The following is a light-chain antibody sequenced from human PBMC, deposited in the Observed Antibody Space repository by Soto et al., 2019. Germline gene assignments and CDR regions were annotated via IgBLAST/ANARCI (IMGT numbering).Light chain of an antibody. J-gene: IGKJ5*01. CDR1: ESLGRY. CDR2: DAS. CDR3: QQRSCPIT. V-gene: IGKV3-11*01. Sequence: EIVLTQSPATLSSIPGDRVTLSCRAGESLGRYLASYEQKAGQARRLLIYDASHRATGIPVRFSGSGSESDFTLTISILAPEDFAVYCCQQRSCPITFGQGTRLEIK.